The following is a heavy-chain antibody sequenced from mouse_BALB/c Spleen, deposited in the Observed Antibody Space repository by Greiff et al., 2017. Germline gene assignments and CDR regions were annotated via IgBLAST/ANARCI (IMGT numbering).Heavy chain of an antibody. Sequence: VQLQQPGAELVKPGAPVKLSCKASGYTFTSYWMNWVKQRPGRGLEWIGRIDPSDSETHYNQKFKDKATLTVDKSSSTAYIQLSSLTSEDSAVYYCTRFTTVVGVDYWGQGTTLTVSS. CDR1: GYTFTSYW. CDR3: TRFTTVVGVDY. D-gene: IGHD1-1*01. V-gene: IGHV1-69*02. CDR2: IDPSDSET. J-gene: IGHJ2*01.